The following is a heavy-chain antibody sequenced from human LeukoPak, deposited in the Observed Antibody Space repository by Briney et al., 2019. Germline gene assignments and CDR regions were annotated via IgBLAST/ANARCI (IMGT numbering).Heavy chain of an antibody. CDR3: AKEKYGSSSFDY. CDR1: GFTFSSYG. Sequence: GGTLRLSCAASGFTFSSYGMSWVRQAPGKGLEWVSAISGSGGSTYYADSVKGRITISRDNSKNTLYLHMNSLRAEDTAVYYCAKEKYGSSSFDYWGQGTLVTVSS. CDR2: ISGSGGST. J-gene: IGHJ4*02. D-gene: IGHD6-6*01. V-gene: IGHV3-23*01.